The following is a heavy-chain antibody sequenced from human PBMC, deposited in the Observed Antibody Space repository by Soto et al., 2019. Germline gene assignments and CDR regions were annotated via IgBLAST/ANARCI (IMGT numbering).Heavy chain of an antibody. CDR2: IYYSGST. V-gene: IGHV4-31*03. J-gene: IGHJ6*02. Sequence: QVQLQESGPGLVKPSQTLSLTCTVSGGSISSGDYYWTWIRQHPGKGLEWIGYIYYSGSTYYNPYLKSRVTISVDTSKNQFSLKLSSVTAADTAVYYCARLAADGYSYYYGMDVWGQGTTVTVSS. D-gene: IGHD2-15*01. CDR1: GGSISSGDYY. CDR3: ARLAADGYSYYYGMDV.